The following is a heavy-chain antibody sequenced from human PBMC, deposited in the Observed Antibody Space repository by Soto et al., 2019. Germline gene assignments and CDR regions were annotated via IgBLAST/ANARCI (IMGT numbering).Heavy chain of an antibody. Sequence: EVQLVESGGALVQPGGSLRLSCAASGFTVSSLYMTWVRQAPGKGLQWVAVISSNGNTYYADSVKGRFTISRDNFKNTVYLQMNNLRAEDTDMYYCARDTLGGAYNFLHGGQGALVTVSS. J-gene: IGHJ4*02. CDR2: ISSNGNT. CDR1: GFTVSSLY. V-gene: IGHV3-66*01. D-gene: IGHD3-3*01. CDR3: ARDTLGGAYNFLH.